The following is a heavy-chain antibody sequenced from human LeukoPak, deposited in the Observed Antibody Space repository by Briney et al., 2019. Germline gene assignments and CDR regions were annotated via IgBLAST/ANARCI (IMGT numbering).Heavy chain of an antibody. J-gene: IGHJ4*02. V-gene: IGHV3-53*01. D-gene: IGHD2-21*02. CDR2: IYTSDST. Sequence: AGGSLRLSCEASGFSVRSSYMSWVRQAPGKGVEWVSVIYTSDSTHYADSVKGRFIISRDNSRNTLYLQMNSLRAEDTAVYYCARGASCGGDCYPHWGQGTLVTVSS. CDR3: ARGASCGGDCYPH. CDR1: GFSVRSSY.